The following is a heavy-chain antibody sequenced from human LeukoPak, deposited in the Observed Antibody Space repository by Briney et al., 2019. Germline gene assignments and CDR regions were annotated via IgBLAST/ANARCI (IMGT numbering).Heavy chain of an antibody. D-gene: IGHD3-22*01. Sequence: PGGSLRLSCAASGLTVSTNYMRWIRQAPGKGLEWVSLIYAGGGTAYADSVKGRFTISRDNSRNTLYLQMNSLKPEDTAVYYCASSNEFYYDTSTYVDYWGQGTLVTVSS. CDR3: ASSNEFYYDTSTYVDY. CDR2: IYAGGGT. J-gene: IGHJ4*02. CDR1: GLTVSTNY. V-gene: IGHV3-53*05.